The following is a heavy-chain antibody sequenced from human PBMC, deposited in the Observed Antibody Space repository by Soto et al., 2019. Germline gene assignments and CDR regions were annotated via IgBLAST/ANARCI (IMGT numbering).Heavy chain of an antibody. D-gene: IGHD3-22*01. J-gene: IGHJ4*02. CDR1: GFTFSSYA. CDR2: ISYDGSNK. CDR3: ARLRADYYASSGPFAY. V-gene: IGHV3-30-3*01. Sequence: GGSLRLSCAASGFTFSSYAMHWVRQAPGKGLEWVPVISYDGSNKYYADSVKGRFTISRDNSKNTLYLQMNSLRAEDTAVYYCARLRADYYASSGPFAYWGQGTLVTVSS.